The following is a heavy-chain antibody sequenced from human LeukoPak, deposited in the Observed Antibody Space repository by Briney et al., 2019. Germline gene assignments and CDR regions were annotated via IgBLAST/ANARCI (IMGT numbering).Heavy chain of an antibody. CDR1: GYTFTSYG. J-gene: IGHJ4*02. D-gene: IGHD6-13*01. Sequence: ASVKVSCKASGYTFTSYGITWVRQAPGQGLEWMGWISAYNGNTDRAQMLQGRVTMTTDTSTSTAYMELRSLRSDDTAVYYCARDLRWEAAPGPFEYWGQGTLVTVSS. CDR2: ISAYNGNT. V-gene: IGHV1-18*01. CDR3: ARDLRWEAAPGPFEY.